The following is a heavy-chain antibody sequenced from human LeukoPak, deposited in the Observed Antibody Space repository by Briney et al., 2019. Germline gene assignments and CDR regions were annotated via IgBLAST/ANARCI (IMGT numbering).Heavy chain of an antibody. Sequence: PSETLSLTCAVYGGSFSGYYWSWIRQPPGKGLEWIGEINHSGSTNYNPSLKSRVTISVDTSKKQFSLKLSSVTAADTAMYYCARRYCTNGVCYRSAFDIWGQGTMVTVSS. CDR2: INHSGST. D-gene: IGHD2-8*01. CDR1: GGSFSGYY. V-gene: IGHV4-34*01. CDR3: ARRYCTNGVCYRSAFDI. J-gene: IGHJ3*02.